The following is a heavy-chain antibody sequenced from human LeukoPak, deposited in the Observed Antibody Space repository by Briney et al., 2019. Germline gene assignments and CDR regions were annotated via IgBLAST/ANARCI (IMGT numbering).Heavy chain of an antibody. Sequence: XWVRQAPGQGLEWMGWINPNSGGTNYAQKFQDRVTMTRDTSISTAYMELSRLRSDDTAVYYCARGHYSHAFEIWGQGTMATVSS. D-gene: IGHD3-10*01. V-gene: IGHV1-2*02. CDR2: INPNSGGT. CDR3: ARGHYSHAFEI. J-gene: IGHJ3*02.